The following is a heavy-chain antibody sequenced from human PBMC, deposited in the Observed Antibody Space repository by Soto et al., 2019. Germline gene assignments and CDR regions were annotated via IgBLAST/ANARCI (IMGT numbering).Heavy chain of an antibody. V-gene: IGHV3-7*01. Sequence: GGSLRLSCAASGFTFSSYWMSWVRQAPGKGLEWVANIKKDGSEKYYVDSVKGRFTISRDNAKNSLYLQMNSLRAEETAVYYCERTIEYRSGWYGAFDIWGQGTMVTVSS. CDR3: ERTIEYRSGWYGAFDI. D-gene: IGHD6-13*01. J-gene: IGHJ3*02. CDR1: GFTFSSYW. CDR2: IKKDGSEK.